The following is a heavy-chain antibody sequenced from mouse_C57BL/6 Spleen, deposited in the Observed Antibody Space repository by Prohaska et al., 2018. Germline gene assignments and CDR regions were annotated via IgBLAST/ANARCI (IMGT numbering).Heavy chain of an antibody. Sequence: QVQLQQPGAELVKPGASVKLSCKASGYTFTSYWMQWVKQRPGQGLEWIGEIDPSDSYTNYNQKFKGKATLTVDTSSSTAYMQLSSLTSEDSAVYYCARGLSKGSYAMDYWGQGTSVTVSS. D-gene: IGHD1-1*02. CDR2: IDPSDSYT. J-gene: IGHJ4*01. V-gene: IGHV1-50*01. CDR1: GYTFTSYW. CDR3: ARGLSKGSYAMDY.